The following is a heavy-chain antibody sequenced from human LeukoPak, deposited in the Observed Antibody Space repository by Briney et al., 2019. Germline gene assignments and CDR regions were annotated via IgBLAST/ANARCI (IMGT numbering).Heavy chain of an antibody. CDR2: IHYSGTT. V-gene: IGHV4-59*08. Sequence: SETLSLTCTVSGGSISTYYWSWIRQPPGKGLEWIGYIHYSGTTNYNPSLKNRVTISLDTSKNQFSLNLSPVTAADTAVYYCARMGGYSGYATHWGQGTLVTVSS. J-gene: IGHJ4*02. D-gene: IGHD5-12*01. CDR3: ARMGGYSGYATH. CDR1: GGSISTYY.